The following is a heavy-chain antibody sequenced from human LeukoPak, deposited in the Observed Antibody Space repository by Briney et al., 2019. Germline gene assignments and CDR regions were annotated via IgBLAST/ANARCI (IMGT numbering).Heavy chain of an antibody. CDR2: IKPDGSAS. CDR1: GFTFSNYW. Sequence: PGGSLRLSCAASGFTFSNYWMHWVRQAPGKGLMWVSRIKPDGSASNYADSVKGRFTISRDNAKNILYLQMNSLRADDTALYYCHRSVPTGGTWSFDYWGQGTQVTVSS. D-gene: IGHD4-17*01. V-gene: IGHV3-74*01. J-gene: IGHJ4*02. CDR3: HRSVPTGGTWSFDY.